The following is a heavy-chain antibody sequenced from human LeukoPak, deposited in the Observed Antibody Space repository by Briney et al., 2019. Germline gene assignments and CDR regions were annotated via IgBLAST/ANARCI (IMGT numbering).Heavy chain of an antibody. CDR1: GYTFTGYY. D-gene: IGHD4-17*01. CDR3: ARLFLGDYVFDY. Sequence: ASVKVSCKASGYTFTGYYMHWVRQAPGQGLEWMGWINPSSGDTNYAQKFQGRVTMTRDTSISTAYMELIRLRSDDTAVYYCARLFLGDYVFDYWGQGTLVTVSS. V-gene: IGHV1-2*02. CDR2: INPSSGDT. J-gene: IGHJ4*02.